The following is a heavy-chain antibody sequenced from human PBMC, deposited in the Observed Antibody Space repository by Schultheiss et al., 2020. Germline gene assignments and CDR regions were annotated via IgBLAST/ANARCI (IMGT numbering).Heavy chain of an antibody. CDR2: IYYNGNT. CDR3: ARIGGTHDAFDI. J-gene: IGHJ3*02. Sequence: SETLSLTCTVSGGSISSGYYWGWIRQPPGKGLEWIGYIYYNGNTNYNPSLQSRVTISVDTSKNQFSLKLSSVTAADTAVYYCARIGGTHDAFDIWGQGTMVTVSS. CDR1: GGSISSGYY. V-gene: IGHV4-61*01. D-gene: IGHD4-23*01.